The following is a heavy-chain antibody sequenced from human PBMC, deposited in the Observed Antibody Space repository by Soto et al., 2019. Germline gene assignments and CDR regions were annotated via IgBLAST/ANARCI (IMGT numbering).Heavy chain of an antibody. D-gene: IGHD1-26*01. CDR2: MTYDGANG. CDR3: ARAFSGSYPNFDY. CDR1: GFIFRSYA. V-gene: IGHV3-30*09. J-gene: IGHJ4*02. Sequence: GGSLRLSCLASGFIFRSYAMHWVRQAPGKGLEWVAVMTYDGANGYYADSVRGRFAISRDNSKSTLFLQMNSLRPEDTAVYYCARAFSGSYPNFDYWGQGTLVTVSS.